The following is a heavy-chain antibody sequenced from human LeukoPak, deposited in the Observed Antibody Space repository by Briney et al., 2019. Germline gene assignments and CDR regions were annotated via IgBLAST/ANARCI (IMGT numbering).Heavy chain of an antibody. CDR3: ARSIAAAGTGDYYYYYGMDV. CDR1: EFTFSNYW. V-gene: IGHV3-7*01. CDR2: VKQDGSEK. J-gene: IGHJ6*02. D-gene: IGHD6-13*01. Sequence: GGSLRLSCEASEFTFSNYWMSWVRQAPGKGLEWVANVKQDGSEKYYVDSVKGRFTISRGNAKNSLYLQMNSLRAEDTAVYYCARSIAAAGTGDYYYYYGMDVWGQGTTVTVSS.